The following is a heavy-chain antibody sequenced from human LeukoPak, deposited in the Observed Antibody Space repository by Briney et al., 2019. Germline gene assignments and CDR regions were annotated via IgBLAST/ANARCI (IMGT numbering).Heavy chain of an antibody. D-gene: IGHD3-22*01. CDR3: ARPTAGYDSSGYDAFDI. V-gene: IGHV1-18*01. CDR2: ISAYNGNT. Sequence: ASVKVSCKASGYTFTSYGISWVRQAPGQGLEWMGWISAYNGNTNYAQKLQGRVTMTTDTSTSTAYMELRSLRSVDTAVYYCARPTAGYDSSGYDAFDIWGQGTMVTVSS. CDR1: GYTFTSYG. J-gene: IGHJ3*02.